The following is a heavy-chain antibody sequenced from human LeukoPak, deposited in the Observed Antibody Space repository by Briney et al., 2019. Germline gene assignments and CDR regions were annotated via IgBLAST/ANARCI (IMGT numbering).Heavy chain of an antibody. Sequence: GGSLRLSCAASGFTFSSYAMIWVRQAPGKGLEGVSAISGSGGSTYYADSVKGRFTISRDTSRNNLYLQMHSLRAEDTAVYYCARLISTSSSRFSDYWGQGTLVTVSS. J-gene: IGHJ4*02. D-gene: IGHD6-6*01. V-gene: IGHV3-23*01. CDR1: GFTFSSYA. CDR3: ARLISTSSSRFSDY. CDR2: ISGSGGST.